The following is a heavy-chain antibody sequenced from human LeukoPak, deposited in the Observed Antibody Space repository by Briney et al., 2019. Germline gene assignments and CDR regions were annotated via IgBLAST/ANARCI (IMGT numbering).Heavy chain of an antibody. CDR1: GGSISSYY. J-gene: IGHJ6*03. CDR2: IYTSGST. D-gene: IGHD2-15*01. V-gene: IGHV4-4*07. Sequence: SETLSLTCTVSGGSISSYYWSWIRQPAGKGLEWIGRIYTSGSTNYNPSLKSRVTMSVDTSKNQFSLKLSSVTAADTAVYYCARDLGGSHYYYYYYMDVWGKRTTVTVSS. CDR3: ARDLGGSHYYYYYYMDV.